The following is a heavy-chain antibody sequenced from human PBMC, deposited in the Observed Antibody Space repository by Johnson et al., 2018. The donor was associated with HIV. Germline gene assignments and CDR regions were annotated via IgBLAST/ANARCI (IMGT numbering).Heavy chain of an antibody. V-gene: IGHV3-13*01. D-gene: IGHD1-14*01. CDR2: IGTAGDT. J-gene: IGHJ3*02. Sequence: VQLVESGGGLVQPGGSLRLSCAASGFTFSSYDMHWVRQATGKGLEWVSAIGTAGDTYYPGSVKGRFTISRENAKNSLYLQMNSLRADDTAVYYCARSRQVGTPDAFDIWGQGTMVTVSS. CDR1: GFTFSSYD. CDR3: ARSRQVGTPDAFDI.